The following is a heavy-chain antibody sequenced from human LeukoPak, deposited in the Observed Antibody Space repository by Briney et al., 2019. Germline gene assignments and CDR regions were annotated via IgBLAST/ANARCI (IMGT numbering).Heavy chain of an antibody. CDR2: IYLGDSDT. V-gene: IGHV5-51*01. Sequence: GESLKLSCQGSGYSFTTYWIRWVRQMPGKGLDWMVDIYLGDSDTRYSPSFQGQLTISADKSINTAYLQWSSLKASDTAMYYCAGGVGYYFDYWGQGTLVTVSS. J-gene: IGHJ4*02. CDR1: GYSFTTYW. CDR3: AGGVGYYFDY. D-gene: IGHD3-16*01.